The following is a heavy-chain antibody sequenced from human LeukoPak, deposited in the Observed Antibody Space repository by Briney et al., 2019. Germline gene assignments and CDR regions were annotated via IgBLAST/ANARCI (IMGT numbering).Heavy chain of an antibody. CDR2: ISGSGDRT. V-gene: IGHV3-23*01. D-gene: IGHD6-19*01. CDR3: ARRSGIAVAGAFAY. Sequence: GGSLTLSCAASGFTFSKYAMRWVRQAPGKGLEWVSGISGSGDRTYYADSVKGRFTISRDNTKNTLYLRMSSLRAEDTAVYYCARRSGIAVAGAFAYWGQGTLVTVSS. J-gene: IGHJ4*02. CDR1: GFTFSKYA.